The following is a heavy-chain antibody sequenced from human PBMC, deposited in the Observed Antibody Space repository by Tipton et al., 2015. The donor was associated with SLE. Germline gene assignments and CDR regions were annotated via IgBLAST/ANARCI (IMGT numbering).Heavy chain of an antibody. Sequence: TLSLTCTVSGDSISSGDYYWTWIRQSAGKGLEWIGRIHTSGSTTYNAFLKSRISISMDTSKNQFSLQLRSVTAADTAVYYCARLKGRLELPGYHYYMDVWGKGTTVTVSS. D-gene: IGHD1-7*01. V-gene: IGHV4-61*02. CDR3: ARLKGRLELPGYHYYMDV. J-gene: IGHJ6*03. CDR2: IHTSGST. CDR1: GDSISSGDYY.